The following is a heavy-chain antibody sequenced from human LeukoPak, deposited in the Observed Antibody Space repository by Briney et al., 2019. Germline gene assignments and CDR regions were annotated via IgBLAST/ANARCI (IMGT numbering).Heavy chain of an antibody. Sequence: GGSLRLSCAASGFTFSSYAMHWVRQAPGKGLEYVSAISSNGGSTYYANSVKGRFTISRDISKNTLYLQMGSLRAEDIAVYYCARGEDGYNLNDYWGQGTLVTVSS. CDR3: ARGEDGYNLNDY. D-gene: IGHD5-24*01. CDR2: ISSNGGST. V-gene: IGHV3-64*01. J-gene: IGHJ4*02. CDR1: GFTFSSYA.